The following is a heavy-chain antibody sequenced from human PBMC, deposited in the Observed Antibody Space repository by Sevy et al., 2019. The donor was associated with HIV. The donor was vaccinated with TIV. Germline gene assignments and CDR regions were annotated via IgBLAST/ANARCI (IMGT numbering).Heavy chain of an antibody. CDR1: GFTFSSYG. CDR3: AKVVPAPNQRSAEYYYYYYGMDV. Sequence: GGSLRLSCAASGFTFSSYGMHWVRQAPGKGLEWVAFIRYDGSNKYYADSVKGRFTISRDNSKNTLYLQMNSLRAEDTAVYYCAKVVPAPNQRSAEYYYYYYGMDVWGQGTTVTVSS. V-gene: IGHV3-30*02. CDR2: IRYDGSNK. D-gene: IGHD6-19*01. J-gene: IGHJ6*02.